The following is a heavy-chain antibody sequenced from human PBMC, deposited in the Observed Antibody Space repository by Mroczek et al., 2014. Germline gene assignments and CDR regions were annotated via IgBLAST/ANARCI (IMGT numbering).Heavy chain of an antibody. V-gene: IGHV1-2*02. Sequence: SGAEVKKPGASVKVSCKASGYTFTGYYMHWVRQAPGQGLEWMGWINPNSGGTNYAQKFQGRVTMTRDTSISTAYMELSRLRSDDTAVYYCAREPRLWELLGVSSLEAFDIWGQGTMVTVSS. CDR1: GYTFTGYY. CDR2: INPNSGGT. D-gene: IGHD1-26*01. CDR3: AREPRLWELLGVSSLEAFDI. J-gene: IGHJ3*02.